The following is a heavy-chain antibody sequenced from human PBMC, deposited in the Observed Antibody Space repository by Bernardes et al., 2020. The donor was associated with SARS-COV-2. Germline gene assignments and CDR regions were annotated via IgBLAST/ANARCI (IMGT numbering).Heavy chain of an antibody. D-gene: IGHD3-10*01. V-gene: IGHV4-39*02. Sequence: SETLSLTCTVSGGSISSSDNYWAWLRQPPGKGLEWIGSIYYSGSTYYNPSLKSRVTISVDTSKTQLSLKLSSVTAADTAVYYCAREYYFALGNYYNGEYDYWGQGTLVTVSS. J-gene: IGHJ4*02. CDR1: GGSISSSDNY. CDR2: IYYSGST. CDR3: AREYYFALGNYYNGEYDY.